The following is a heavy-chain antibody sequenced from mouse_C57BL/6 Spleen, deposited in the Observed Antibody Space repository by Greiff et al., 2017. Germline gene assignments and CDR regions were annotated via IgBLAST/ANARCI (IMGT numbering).Heavy chain of an antibody. CDR1: GYTFTSYG. J-gene: IGHJ2*01. Sequence: QVQLQQPGAELARPGASVKLSCKASGYTFTSYGISWVKQRTGQGLEWIGEIYPRSGNTYYNEKFKGKATLTADKSSSTAYMELRSLTSEDSAVXFCARVFVDGSSPFDYWGQGTTLTVSS. CDR3: ARVFVDGSSPFDY. V-gene: IGHV1-81*01. CDR2: IYPRSGNT. D-gene: IGHD1-1*01.